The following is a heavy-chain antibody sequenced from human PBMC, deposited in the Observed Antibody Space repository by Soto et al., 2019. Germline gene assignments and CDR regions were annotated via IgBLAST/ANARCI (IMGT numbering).Heavy chain of an antibody. CDR3: ARDRVVTMGRGVSRWRSYQFDY. V-gene: IGHV4-4*02. CDR1: GGSISSSNW. CDR2: IYHSGST. J-gene: IGHJ4*02. D-gene: IGHD3-10*01. Sequence: PSETLSLTCAVSGGSISSSNWWSWVRQPPGKGLEWIGEIYHSGSTNYNPSLKSRVTISVDKSKNQFSLKLSSVTAADTAVYYCARDRVVTMGRGVSRWRSYQFDYWGQGTLVTVS.